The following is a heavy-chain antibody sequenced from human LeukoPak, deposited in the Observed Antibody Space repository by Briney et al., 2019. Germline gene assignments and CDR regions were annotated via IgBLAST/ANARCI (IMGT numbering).Heavy chain of an antibody. V-gene: IGHV3-30*02. CDR3: ARVFLERLTSGYFDS. CDR2: IRFNGAFT. D-gene: IGHD3-3*01. CDR1: GFSFSSHG. J-gene: IGHJ4*02. Sequence: GGSLRLFCAAAGFSFSSHGMYWVRQAPGKGLEWLAFIRFNGAFTYYGDSVKGRFTISRDNPKNTLYLQMNSLSDDDTAVYYCARVFLERLTSGYFDSWGQGTLVTVSP.